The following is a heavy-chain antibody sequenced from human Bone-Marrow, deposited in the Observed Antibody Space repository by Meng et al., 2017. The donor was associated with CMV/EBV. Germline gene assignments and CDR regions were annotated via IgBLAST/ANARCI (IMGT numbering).Heavy chain of an antibody. Sequence: GESLKISCVGSGFTFDTYTMNWVRLAPGKGLEWLSSLTGSSSNIYYAESVRGRFTISRDNAKNSLYLQMNSLRAEDTAVYYCAREANYYDTPYGMDVWGQRTTVTVSS. J-gene: IGHJ6*02. V-gene: IGHV3-21*01. CDR1: GFTFDTYT. CDR3: AREANYYDTPYGMDV. CDR2: LTGSSSNI. D-gene: IGHD3-22*01.